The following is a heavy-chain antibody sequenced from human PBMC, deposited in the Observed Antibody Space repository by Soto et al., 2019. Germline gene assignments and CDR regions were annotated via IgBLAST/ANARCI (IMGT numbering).Heavy chain of an antibody. CDR1: GYTFTSYG. J-gene: IGHJ4*02. Sequence: GPVKVSCKASGYTFTSYGISWVRQAPGQGLEWMGWISAYNGNTNYAQKLQGRVTMTTDTSTSTAYMELRSLRSDDTAVYYCARDRWVQWLLSWGTPGGYWGQGTLVTVSS. D-gene: IGHD6-19*01. CDR3: ARDRWVQWLLSWGTPGGY. V-gene: IGHV1-18*01. CDR2: ISAYNGNT.